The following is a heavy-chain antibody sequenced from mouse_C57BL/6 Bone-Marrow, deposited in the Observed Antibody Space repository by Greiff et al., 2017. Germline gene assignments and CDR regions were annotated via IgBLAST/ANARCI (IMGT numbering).Heavy chain of an antibody. J-gene: IGHJ3*01. CDR3: ARERDWFAY. Sequence: EVQVVESGGGLVKPGGSLKLSCAASGFTFSSYAMSWVRQTPEKRLEWVATISDGGSYTYYPANVKGRFTISRDNAKNNLYLQMSHLKSEDTAMYYCARERDWFAYWGQGTLVTVSA. V-gene: IGHV5-4*01. CDR2: ISDGGSYT. CDR1: GFTFSSYA.